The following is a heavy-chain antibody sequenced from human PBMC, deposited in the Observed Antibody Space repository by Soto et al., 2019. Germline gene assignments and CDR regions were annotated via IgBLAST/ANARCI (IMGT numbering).Heavy chain of an antibody. CDR3: ARVLRGVVNWFDP. CDR2: IATYNSNK. Sequence: HLVQSGPEVKKPGASVTVSCKTSGDTFTSFGLSWVRQAPGQGLEWMGWIATYNSNKNYAQKFMGRLTLTTDTSTSTGYRELKSMEYDDTAVYYCARVLRGVVNWFDPWGKGTLVPVSS. D-gene: IGHD3-10*01. J-gene: IGHJ5*02. V-gene: IGHV1-18*01. CDR1: GDTFTSFG.